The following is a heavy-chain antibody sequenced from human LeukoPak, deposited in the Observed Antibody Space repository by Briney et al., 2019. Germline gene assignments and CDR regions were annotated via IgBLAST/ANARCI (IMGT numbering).Heavy chain of an antibody. V-gene: IGHV3-30*02. D-gene: IGHD3-10*01. CDR1: GFTFSSYG. Sequence: GGSLRLSCAASGFTFSSYGMHWVRQAPGEGLEWVAFIRYDGSNKYCADSVKGRFTISRDNSKNTLYLQMNSLRADDTAVYYCVKESPYDGPRKYYFDYWGQGALVTVSS. J-gene: IGHJ4*02. CDR2: IRYDGSNK. CDR3: VKESPYDGPRKYYFDY.